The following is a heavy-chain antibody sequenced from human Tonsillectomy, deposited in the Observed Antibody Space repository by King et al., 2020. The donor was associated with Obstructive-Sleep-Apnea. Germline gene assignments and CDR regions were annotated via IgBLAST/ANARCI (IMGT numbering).Heavy chain of an antibody. CDR1: GGSFSGDF. V-gene: IGHV4-34*01. CDR2: INHRGST. D-gene: IGHD6-13*01. J-gene: IGHJ4*02. Sequence: VQLQQWGAGLLKPSETLSLTCAVYGGSFSGDFWSWIRQPPGKGLEWIGEINHRGSTNSNPSLKSRVTISVEPSKNQLSLKLISVTAADTAVYYCARGRSSSSWYFDYWGQGTLVTVSS. CDR3: ARGRSSSSWYFDY.